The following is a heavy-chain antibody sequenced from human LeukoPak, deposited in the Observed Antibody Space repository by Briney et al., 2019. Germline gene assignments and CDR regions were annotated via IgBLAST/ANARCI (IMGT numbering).Heavy chain of an antibody. V-gene: IGHV3-33*08. J-gene: IGHJ4*02. CDR2: IWYDGSNK. D-gene: IGHD5-24*01. Sequence: GGSLRLSCAASGFIFSSYGMHWVRQAPGQGLEWVAVIWYDGSNKYYADSVKGRFTISRDNSKNTLYLQMNSLRAEDTAVYYCAREGRDGYNFDYWGQGTLVTVSS. CDR3: AREGRDGYNFDY. CDR1: GFIFSSYG.